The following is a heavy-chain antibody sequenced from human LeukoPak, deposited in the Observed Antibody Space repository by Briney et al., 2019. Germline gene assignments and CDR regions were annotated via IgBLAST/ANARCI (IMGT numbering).Heavy chain of an antibody. V-gene: IGHV3-53*01. CDR2: IYSGGST. Sequence: GGSLRLSCAASGFTVSSNYMSWVRQAPGKGLEWVSVIYSGGSTYYADSVKGRFTISRDNSKNTLYLQMNSLRAEDTAVYYCVRDRRDYYYYYGMDVWGQGTTVTVSS. CDR3: VRDRRDYYYYYGMDV. J-gene: IGHJ6*02. CDR1: GFTVSSNY.